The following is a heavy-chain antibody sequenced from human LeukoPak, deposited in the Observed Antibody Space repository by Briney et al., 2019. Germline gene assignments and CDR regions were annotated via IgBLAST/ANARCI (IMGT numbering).Heavy chain of an antibody. CDR1: AHSFTSDC. J-gene: IGHJ3*02. CDR3: ARLRQPAAFDI. CDR2: IYPGDSDT. D-gene: IGHD6-13*01. Sequence: GQSLKISCKVSAHSFTSDCIGWVRQMPRKGLEWMGIIYPGDSDTRYSPSFQGQVTISADKSISTAYLQWSSLKASDTAMYYCARLRQPAAFDIWGQGTMVTVSS. V-gene: IGHV5-51*01.